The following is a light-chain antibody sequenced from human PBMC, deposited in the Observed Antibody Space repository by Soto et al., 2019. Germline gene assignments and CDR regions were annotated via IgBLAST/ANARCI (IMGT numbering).Light chain of an antibody. CDR1: SSDGGGSDF. Sequence: QYALTQPASVSGSPGQSITISCTGTSSDGGGSDFVSWYQQYPGKAPRLMIYDVSNRPSGVSNRFSGSKSGNTASLTISGLQAEDEADYYCISYTINTFYVFGTG. CDR3: ISYTINTFYV. J-gene: IGLJ1*01. V-gene: IGLV2-14*03. CDR2: DVS.